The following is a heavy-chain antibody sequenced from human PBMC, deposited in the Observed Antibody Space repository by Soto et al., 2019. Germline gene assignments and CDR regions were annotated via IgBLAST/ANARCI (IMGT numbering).Heavy chain of an antibody. CDR3: ARDLGPSSIWYLEYYYYVMDV. Sequence: SETLSLTCTVSGGSISSYYWSWIRQPPGKGLEWIGYIYYSGSTNYNPSLKSRVTISVDTSKNQFSLKLSSVTAADTAVYYCARDLGPSSIWYLEYYYYVMDVWGQGTTVTVSS. V-gene: IGHV4-59*01. D-gene: IGHD6-13*01. CDR2: IYYSGST. CDR1: GGSISSYY. J-gene: IGHJ6*02.